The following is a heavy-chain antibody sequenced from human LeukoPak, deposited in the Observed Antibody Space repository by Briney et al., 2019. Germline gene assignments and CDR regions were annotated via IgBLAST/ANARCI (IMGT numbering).Heavy chain of an antibody. V-gene: IGHV3-21*06. Sequence: PGGSLRLSCAASGFAFSSYSLNWVRQVPGKGLEWVSCIASNSEYKYYADSVKGRFTISRDSAKNSVYLQMNSLRTDDTAVYYCARSITTFGRIIDRFDYWGQGILVTVSS. CDR2: IASNSEYK. J-gene: IGHJ4*02. D-gene: IGHD3-3*01. CDR1: GFAFSSYS. CDR3: ARSITTFGRIIDRFDY.